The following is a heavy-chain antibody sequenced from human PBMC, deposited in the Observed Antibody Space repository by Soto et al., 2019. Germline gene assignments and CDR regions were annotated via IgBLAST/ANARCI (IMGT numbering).Heavy chain of an antibody. Sequence: PSETLSLTCTVSGGSIIGYYWTWIRQPPGKGLEWIGFIYYIGSTDYNPSLKSRVTMSVDTSKNHFSLKLTSVTAADTALYYCARGYYDSSGYYPWGQGTLVTV. V-gene: IGHV4-59*01. J-gene: IGHJ5*02. CDR1: GGSIIGYY. CDR3: ARGYYDSSGYYP. CDR2: IYYIGST. D-gene: IGHD3-22*01.